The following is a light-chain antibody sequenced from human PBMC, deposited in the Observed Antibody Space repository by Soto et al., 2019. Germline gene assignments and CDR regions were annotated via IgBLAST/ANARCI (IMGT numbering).Light chain of an antibody. CDR2: EVT. Sequence: QSVLTQPASVSGSPGQSITISCTGTSSDIGTYNYVSWYQQSPGKAPKLMIYEVTNRPSGVSNRFSASKSGNTASLTISGLHAEDEADYYCSSYTSSSTLVFGGGTQLTVL. J-gene: IGLJ2*01. CDR1: SSDIGTYNY. V-gene: IGLV2-14*01. CDR3: SSYTSSSTLV.